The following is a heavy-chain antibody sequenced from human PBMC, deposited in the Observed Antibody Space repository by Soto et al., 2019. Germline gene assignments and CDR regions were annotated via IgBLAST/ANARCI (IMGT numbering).Heavy chain of an antibody. CDR1: GGTFSSYA. V-gene: IGHV1-69*13. Sequence: SVKVSCKASGGTFSSYAISWVRQAPGQGLEWMGGIIPIFGTANYAQKFQGRVTITADESTSTAYMERSSLRSEDTAVYYCARDSHGSLGYWGQGTLVTVSS. J-gene: IGHJ4*02. CDR2: IIPIFGTA. D-gene: IGHD6-13*01. CDR3: ARDSHGSLGY.